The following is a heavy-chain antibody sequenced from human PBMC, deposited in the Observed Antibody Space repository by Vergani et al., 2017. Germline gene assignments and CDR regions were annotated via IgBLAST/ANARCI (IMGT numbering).Heavy chain of an antibody. V-gene: IGHV4-38-2*02. D-gene: IGHD2/OR15-2a*01. CDR1: GYSISRGYY. J-gene: IGHJ4*01. Sequence: QVQLQESGPGLVKPSETLSLTCSVSGYSISRGYYWGWIRQPPGKGLEWIATVFHSGSAYYNPSLRRRVPISVETSKNQFSLRLTTLTAADTAIYYCVKEKIDLGSYFFGSWGHGILVTVSS. CDR2: VFHSGSA. CDR3: VKEKIDLGSYFFGS.